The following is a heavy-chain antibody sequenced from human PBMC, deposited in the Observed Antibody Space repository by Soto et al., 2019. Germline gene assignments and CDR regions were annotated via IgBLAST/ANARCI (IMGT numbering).Heavy chain of an antibody. V-gene: IGHV1-18*01. J-gene: IGHJ4*02. Sequence: ASVKVSCKASGYTFTHFYITWVRQAPGQGXEWMGAISPHNFNTNYAQKFRGRVTLTTEKSTNTAYMDLRSLTSDDTAVYYCARDEGGYDILTGYYKAHNFAYWGQGVPVTVSS. CDR1: GYTFTHFY. CDR3: ARDEGGYDILTGYYKAHNFAY. D-gene: IGHD3-9*01. CDR2: ISPHNFNT.